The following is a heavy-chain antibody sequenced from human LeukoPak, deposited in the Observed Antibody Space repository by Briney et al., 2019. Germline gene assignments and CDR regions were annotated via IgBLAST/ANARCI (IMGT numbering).Heavy chain of an antibody. CDR3: ARLGGNYGDYLGKSNYYYGMDV. Sequence: SETLSLTCAVYGGSLSGYYWSWIRQPPGKGLEWIGEINHSGSTNYNPSLKSRVTISVDTSKNQFSLKLSSVTAADTAVYYCARLGGNYGDYLGKSNYYYGMDVWGQGTTVTVSS. J-gene: IGHJ6*02. CDR1: GGSLSGYY. D-gene: IGHD4-17*01. CDR2: INHSGST. V-gene: IGHV4-34*01.